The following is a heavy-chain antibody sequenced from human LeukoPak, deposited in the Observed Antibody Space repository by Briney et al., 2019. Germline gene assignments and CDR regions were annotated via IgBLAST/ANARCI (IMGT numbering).Heavy chain of an antibody. CDR2: ISYDGSNK. D-gene: IGHD3-10*01. J-gene: IGHJ4*02. V-gene: IGHV3-30*18. CDR3: AKEGGGKFYGSGRTLDY. Sequence: PGGSLRLSCAASGFTFSSYGMHWVRQAPGKGLEWVAVISYDGSNKYYADSVKGRFTISRDNSKNTLYLQMNSLRAEDTAVYYCAKEGGGKFYGSGRTLDYWGQGTLVTVSS. CDR1: GFTFSSYG.